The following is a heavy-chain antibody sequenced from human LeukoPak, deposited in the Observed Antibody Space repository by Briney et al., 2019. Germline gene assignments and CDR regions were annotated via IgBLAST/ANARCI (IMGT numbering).Heavy chain of an antibody. D-gene: IGHD4-17*01. J-gene: IGHJ6*03. CDR2: IIPIFGTA. CDR1: GGTFSSYA. CDR3: ARTDYGMGGYYYYYYMDV. V-gene: IGHV1-69*05. Sequence: ASVKVSCKASGGTFSSYAISWVRQAPGQGLEWMGGIIPIFGTANYAQKFQGRVTITTDESTSTAYMELSSLRSEDTAVYYCARTDYGMGGYYYYYYMDVWGKGTTVTVSS.